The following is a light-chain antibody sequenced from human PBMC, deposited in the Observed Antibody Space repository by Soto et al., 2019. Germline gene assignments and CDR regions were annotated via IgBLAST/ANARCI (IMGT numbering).Light chain of an antibody. CDR3: QQYNSYSWT. CDR1: QSISSW. V-gene: IGKV1-5*01. CDR2: DAS. J-gene: IGKJ2*01. Sequence: DIQMTQSPSTLSAYVGDRVTITCRASQSISSWLAWYQQKPGKAHKLQIYDASSLESGVPSTFSGSGSGTEFTLTISSRQPDDFATYYCQQYNSYSWTFGQGTKLEIK.